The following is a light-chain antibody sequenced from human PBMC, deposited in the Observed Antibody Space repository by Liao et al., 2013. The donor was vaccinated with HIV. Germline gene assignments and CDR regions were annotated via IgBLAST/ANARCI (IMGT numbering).Light chain of an antibody. Sequence: SYELTQPPSVSVSPGQTANITCSGDYLGDKYASWYQQRPGQSPVLVIYQDNKRPSGIPERFSGSTSGNTATLTISGTQAIDEADYYCQAWDSSIFVFGTGTKVTV. V-gene: IGLV3-1*01. CDR1: YLGDKY. J-gene: IGLJ1*01. CDR2: QDN. CDR3: QAWDSSIFV.